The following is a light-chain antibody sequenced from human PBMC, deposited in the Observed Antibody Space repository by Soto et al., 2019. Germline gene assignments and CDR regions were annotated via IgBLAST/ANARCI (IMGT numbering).Light chain of an antibody. V-gene: IGKV3-15*01. CDR1: QSVSSN. Sequence: EIVMTQSPATLSVSPGERATLSCRASQSVSSNLAWYQQKPGQAPRLLIYDASTRATGIPARFSGRGSGTEYTLTLRSLQSEDSAVYYCQQCSWHPFTVTFGGGTKVEIK. CDR3: QQCSWHPFTVT. J-gene: IGKJ4*01. CDR2: DAS.